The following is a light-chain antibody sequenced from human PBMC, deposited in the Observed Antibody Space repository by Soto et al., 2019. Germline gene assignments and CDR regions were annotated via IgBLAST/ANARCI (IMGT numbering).Light chain of an antibody. V-gene: IGLV2-14*01. J-gene: IGLJ1*01. CDR2: DVS. Sequence: QSVLTQPASVSGSPGQSITISCTGTSSDVGNYDYVSWYQQHPGKAPKLMICDVSNRPSGVSNRFSGSKSGNTASLTISGLQAEDGADYYCTSYAGARTYVFGTGTKVTVL. CDR3: TSYAGARTYV. CDR1: SSDVGNYDY.